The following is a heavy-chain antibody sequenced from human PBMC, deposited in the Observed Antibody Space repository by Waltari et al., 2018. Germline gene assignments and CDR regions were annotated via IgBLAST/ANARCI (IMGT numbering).Heavy chain of an antibody. CDR2: ISSSGRTI. J-gene: IGHJ4*02. V-gene: IGHV3-48*03. CDR1: GFTFSSYE. D-gene: IGHD2-15*01. CDR3: AREVRVCSGGSCYFDY. Sequence: EVQLVESGGGLIQPGGSLRLSCAASGFTFSSYEMNWVRQAPGKGLEWVTKISSSGRTIYYADSVKGRFTISTDNAKNSLYLQMNSLRAEDTAVYYCAREVRVCSGGSCYFDYWGQGTLVTVSS.